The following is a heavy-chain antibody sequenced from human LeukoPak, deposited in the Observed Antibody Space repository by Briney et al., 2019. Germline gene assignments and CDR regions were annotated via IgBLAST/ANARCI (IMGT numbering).Heavy chain of an antibody. V-gene: IGHV3-23*01. CDR3: ARVLIAAAGNWYFDY. CDR2: ISGSGDRT. J-gene: IGHJ4*02. Sequence: GGSLRLSCAASGFTFSSSAMNWVRQAPGKGLEWVSTISGSGDRTYYADSVKGRFTIARDNSKNTLFLQMNSLRAEDTAVYYCARVLIAAAGNWYFDYWGQGTLVTVSS. D-gene: IGHD6-13*01. CDR1: GFTFSSSA.